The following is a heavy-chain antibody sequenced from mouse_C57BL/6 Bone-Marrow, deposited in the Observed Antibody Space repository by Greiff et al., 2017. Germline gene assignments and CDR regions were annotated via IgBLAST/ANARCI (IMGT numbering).Heavy chain of an antibody. CDR2: IDPSVSYT. V-gene: IGHV1-59*01. CDR3: ARNYGSPFDY. Sequence: QVQLQQPGAELVRPGTSVKLSCKASGYTFTSYWMHWVKQRPGQGLEWIGVIDPSVSYTNYNQKFKGKATLTVDTSSSTAYMQLSSLTSEDSAVYYCARNYGSPFDYWGQGTTLTVSS. J-gene: IGHJ2*01. D-gene: IGHD1-1*01. CDR1: GYTFTSYW.